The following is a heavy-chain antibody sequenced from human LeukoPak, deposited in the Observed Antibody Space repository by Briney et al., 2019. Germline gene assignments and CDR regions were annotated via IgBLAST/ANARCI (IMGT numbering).Heavy chain of an antibody. CDR2: IYYSGST. V-gene: IGHV4-59*12. D-gene: IGHD3-9*01. CDR3: ARENYNIIYFDY. J-gene: IGHJ4*02. Sequence: SETLSLTCTVSGGSISSYYWSWIRQPPGKGLEWIGYIYYSGSTNYNPSLKSRVTISVDTSKNQFSLKLSSVTAADSAVYYCARENYNIIYFDYWGQGTLVTVSS. CDR1: GGSISSYY.